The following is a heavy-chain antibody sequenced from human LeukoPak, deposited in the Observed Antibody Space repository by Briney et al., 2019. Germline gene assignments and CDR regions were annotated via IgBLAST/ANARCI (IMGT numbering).Heavy chain of an antibody. Sequence: GGSLRLSCAASGFTFSSYSMNWVRQAPGKGLEWVSSISSSSSYIYYADSVKGRFTISRDNAKNSLYLQMNSLRAEDTAVYYCARMYSGYDYLDYWVQGTLVTVSS. CDR2: ISSSSSYI. J-gene: IGHJ4*02. V-gene: IGHV3-21*01. D-gene: IGHD5-12*01. CDR1: GFTFSSYS. CDR3: ARMYSGYDYLDY.